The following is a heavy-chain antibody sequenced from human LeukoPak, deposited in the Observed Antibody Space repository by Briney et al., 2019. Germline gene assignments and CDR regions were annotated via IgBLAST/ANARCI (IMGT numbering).Heavy chain of an antibody. Sequence: GGSLRLSCAASGFTFSSYGMHWVRQAPGKGLGWVAFIRYDGSNKYYADSVKGRFTISRDNSKNTLYLQMNSLRAEDTAVYYCATEDVQYCSSTSCYERTTVGLDYWGQGTLVTVSS. D-gene: IGHD2-2*01. CDR1: GFTFSSYG. CDR3: ATEDVQYCSSTSCYERTTVGLDY. CDR2: IRYDGSNK. J-gene: IGHJ4*02. V-gene: IGHV3-30*02.